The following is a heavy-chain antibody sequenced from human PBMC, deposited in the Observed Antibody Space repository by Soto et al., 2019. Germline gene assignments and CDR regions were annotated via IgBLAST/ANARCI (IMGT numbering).Heavy chain of an antibody. Sequence: QVQLQESGPGLVKPSQTLSLTCTVSGGSLSSGDYYWSWIRQPPGKGLEWIGYAYHTGSTYYNPSLKRLIAILVDTSKNQFSLKLSSVTAADTAMYFCAREDCSSTTDCYWDYWGQGTLVTVSS. CDR2: AYHTGST. V-gene: IGHV4-30-4*01. J-gene: IGHJ4*02. D-gene: IGHD2-2*01. CDR1: GGSLSSGDYY. CDR3: AREDCSSTTDCYWDY.